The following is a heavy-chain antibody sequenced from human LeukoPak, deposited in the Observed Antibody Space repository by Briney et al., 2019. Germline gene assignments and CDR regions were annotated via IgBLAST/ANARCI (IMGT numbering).Heavy chain of an antibody. CDR3: ARVSAYCSSTSCWDDY. CDR1: GYTFTSYY. V-gene: IGHV1-46*01. Sequence: ASVKVSCKASGYTFTSYYMHWVRQAPGQGLEWMGIINPSGGSTSYAQKFQGRVTMTRAMSTSTVYMELSSLRSEDTAVYYCARVSAYCSSTSCWDDYWGQGTLVTVSS. J-gene: IGHJ4*02. CDR2: INPSGGST. D-gene: IGHD2-2*01.